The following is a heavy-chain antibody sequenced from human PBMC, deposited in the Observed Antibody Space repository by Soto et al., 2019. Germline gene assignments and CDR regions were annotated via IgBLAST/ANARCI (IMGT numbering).Heavy chain of an antibody. CDR1: GGSISSSSFY. CDR3: ARGRWELLRRINFDY. Sequence: SETLSLTCTFSGGSISSSSFYWGWVRKTPGKGLEWITSIHLRSGSTNYNPSLKSRVTISVDTSKNQFSLKLSSVTAADTAVYYCARGRWELLRRINFDYWGQGTLVTVSS. CDR2: IHLRSGST. J-gene: IGHJ4*02. V-gene: IGHV4-39*07. D-gene: IGHD1-26*01.